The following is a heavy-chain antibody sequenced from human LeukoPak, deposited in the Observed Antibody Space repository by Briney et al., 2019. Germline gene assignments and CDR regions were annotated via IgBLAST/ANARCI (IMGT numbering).Heavy chain of an antibody. J-gene: IGHJ4*02. D-gene: IGHD3-3*01. Sequence: GGSLRLSCAASGFTFSSYAMSWVRQAPGKGLEWVSAISGSGGSTYYADSVKDRFTISRDNSKNTLYLQMNSLRAEDTAVYYCAKTPYYDFLSGPTFDYWGQGTLFTVSS. CDR3: AKTPYYDFLSGPTFDY. V-gene: IGHV3-23*01. CDR2: ISGSGGST. CDR1: GFTFSSYA.